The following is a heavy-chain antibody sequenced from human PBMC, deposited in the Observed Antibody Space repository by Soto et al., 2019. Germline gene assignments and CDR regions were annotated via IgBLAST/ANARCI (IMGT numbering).Heavy chain of an antibody. CDR2: ISGSNGAT. CDR3: ERASKWLIFNGNCLES. J-gene: IGHJ5*01. CDR1: GYSFINYG. Sequence: GSSVKVSCKFSGYSFINYGMTWVRQAPGEGLEWMGWISGSNGATNYAQRFQGRVTLTTDTSTNTVYMERRSLRLDDTAVYYCERASKWLIFNGNCLESWGQGTL. D-gene: IGHD5-12*01. V-gene: IGHV1-18*04.